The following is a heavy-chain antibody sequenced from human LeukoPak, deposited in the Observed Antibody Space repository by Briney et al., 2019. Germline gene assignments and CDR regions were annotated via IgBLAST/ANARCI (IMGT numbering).Heavy chain of an antibody. Sequence: PSETLSLTCTVSGGSMSSSNYYWGWIRQPPGKGLEWIGSIYDSESTYYNPSLKSRVTISVDTSKNQFSLKLSSVTAADTAVYYCARDAEEDSSSPAVAHWGQGTLVIVSS. CDR3: ARDAEEDSSSPAVAH. J-gene: IGHJ4*02. CDR1: GGSMSSSNYY. CDR2: IYDSEST. D-gene: IGHD6-6*01. V-gene: IGHV4-39*07.